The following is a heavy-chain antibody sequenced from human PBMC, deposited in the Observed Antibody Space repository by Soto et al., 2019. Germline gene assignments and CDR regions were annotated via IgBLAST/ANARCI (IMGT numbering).Heavy chain of an antibody. V-gene: IGHV1-2*02. CDR3: ARIIVGATGGFDR. J-gene: IGHJ4*02. CDR2: VNPNSGGT. Sequence: SVKVSCPASGYTFSGYYMHWVRQAPGQGLEWMGWVNPNSGGTKYAQRFQGRVTMTRDTPISTAYMELSRLRSDDTAMYYCARIIVGATGGFDRWGQGTLVTVSS. CDR1: GYTFSGYY. D-gene: IGHD1-26*01.